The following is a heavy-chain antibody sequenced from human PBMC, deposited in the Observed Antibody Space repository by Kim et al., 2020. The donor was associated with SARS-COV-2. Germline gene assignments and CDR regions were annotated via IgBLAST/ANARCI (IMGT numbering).Heavy chain of an antibody. D-gene: IGHD5-12*01. V-gene: IGHV5-10-1*01. J-gene: IGHJ6*02. Sequence: GESLKISCKGSGYSFTSYWISWVRQMPGKGLEWMGRIDPSDSYTNYSPSFQGHVTISADKSISTAYLQWSSLKASDTAMYYCARQRRDGYNPTYYYYGMDVWGQGTTVTVSS. CDR1: GYSFTSYW. CDR3: ARQRRDGYNPTYYYYGMDV. CDR2: IDPSDSYT.